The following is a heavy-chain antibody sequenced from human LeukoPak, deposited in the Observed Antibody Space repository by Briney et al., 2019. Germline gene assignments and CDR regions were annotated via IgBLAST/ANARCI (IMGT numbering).Heavy chain of an antibody. Sequence: SETLSLTCTVSGGSISSYYWSWIRQPPGKGLEWIGYIYYSGSTNYNPSLKSRVTISVDTSKNQFSLKLSSVTAADTAVYYCARDYAGSSRSRFDPWGQGTLVTVSS. J-gene: IGHJ5*02. V-gene: IGHV4-59*12. CDR2: IYYSGST. CDR3: ARDYAGSSRSRFDP. D-gene: IGHD4-23*01. CDR1: GGSISSYY.